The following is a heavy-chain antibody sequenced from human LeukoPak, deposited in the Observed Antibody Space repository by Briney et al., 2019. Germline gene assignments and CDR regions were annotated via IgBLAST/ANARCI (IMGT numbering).Heavy chain of an antibody. J-gene: IGHJ4*02. CDR1: GFTVSSNS. CDR3: ARRAGAYTHPYDY. Sequence: QSGGSLRLSCTVPGFTVSSNSMSWVRQAPGKGLEWVSFIYSAGSTHYSDSVKGRFTISIDNSKNTLYLQMNSLRAEDTAVYYCARRAGAYTHPYDYWGQGTLVTVSS. CDR2: IYSAGST. V-gene: IGHV3-53*01. D-gene: IGHD3-16*01.